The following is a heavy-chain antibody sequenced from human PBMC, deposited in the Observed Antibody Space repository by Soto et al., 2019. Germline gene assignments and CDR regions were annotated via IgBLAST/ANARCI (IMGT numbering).Heavy chain of an antibody. J-gene: IGHJ6*02. CDR3: ARDRDSGSYHHYYYYYYGMDV. CDR1: GYPFSSYG. CDR2: IIPIFGTA. D-gene: IGHD1-26*01. Sequence: ASVKVSCKTSGYPFSSYGISWVRQAPGQGLEWMGGIIPIFGTANYAQKFQGRVTITADESTSTAYMELSSLRSEDTAVYYCARDRDSGSYHHYYYYYYGMDVWGQGTTVTVSS. V-gene: IGHV1-69*13.